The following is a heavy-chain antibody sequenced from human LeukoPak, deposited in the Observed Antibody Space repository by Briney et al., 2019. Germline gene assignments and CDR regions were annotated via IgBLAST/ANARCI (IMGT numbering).Heavy chain of an antibody. D-gene: IGHD5-12*01. CDR1: GGSISDDS. J-gene: IGHJ4*02. V-gene: IGHV4-59*01. CDR3: ARAASGDRYSGYAKDRYYFDR. CDR2: IFDIGSI. Sequence: PSETLSLTCTVSGGSISDDSWTWIRQPPGKGLDWIGSIFDIGSITYNPSLRSRLTISVETSKNQISLKLSSVTAADTAVYFCARAASGDRYSGYAKDRYYFDRWGQGTLVTVSS.